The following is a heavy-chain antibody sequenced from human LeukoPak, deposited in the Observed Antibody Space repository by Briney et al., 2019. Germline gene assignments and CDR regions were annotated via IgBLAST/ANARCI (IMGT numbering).Heavy chain of an antibody. CDR3: ARDLVGRKYYFDY. V-gene: IGHV3-48*01. J-gene: IGHJ4*02. D-gene: IGHD2-8*02. CDR1: GFTFSSYS. Sequence: GGSLRLSCAASGFTFSSYSMNWVRQAPGKGLEWVSYISSSSSTIYYADSVKGRFTISRDNSKNTLYLQMNSLRAEDTAVYYCARDLVGRKYYFDYWGQGTLVTVSS. CDR2: ISSSSSTI.